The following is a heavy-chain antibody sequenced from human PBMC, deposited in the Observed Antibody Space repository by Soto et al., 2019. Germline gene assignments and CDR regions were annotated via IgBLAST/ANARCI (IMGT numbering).Heavy chain of an antibody. Sequence: QVHLVQSGAEVKKPGSSVNVSCKASGGTFSNYAITWVRQASGQGLEWVGRIIPIFGTTNVAQKFQGRVTSTADESTNTADMELSGLRSDNTAVYYCAKDGGADGYFGNWLDPWGQGTLVTVSS. CDR2: IIPIFGTT. D-gene: IGHD5-12*01. CDR3: AKDGGADGYFGNWLDP. J-gene: IGHJ5*02. CDR1: GGTFSNYA. V-gene: IGHV1-69*15.